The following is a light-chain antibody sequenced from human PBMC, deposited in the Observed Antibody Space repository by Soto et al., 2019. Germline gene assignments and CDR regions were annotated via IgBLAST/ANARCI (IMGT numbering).Light chain of an antibody. V-gene: IGKV3-15*01. CDR2: DTS. J-gene: IGKJ4*01. CDR3: QQSNSSPPT. CDR1: QSISTN. Sequence: ETVMMQSPGTLSVSPCDRATLSCRASQSISTNLAWYQQKPGQPPRLLIYDTSTRATGIPARFSGRGYGTEFTLTINSLQPEDFATYFCQQSNSSPPTFGGGTKVDIK.